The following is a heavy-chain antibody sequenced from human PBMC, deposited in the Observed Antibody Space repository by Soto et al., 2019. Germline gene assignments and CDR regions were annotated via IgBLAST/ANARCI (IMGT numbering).Heavy chain of an antibody. CDR3: ARDFADRTGVDY. Sequence: SVKVSCKASGGTFSSYAISWVRQAPGQGLEWMGGIIPIFGTANYAQKFQGRVTITADESTSTAYMELSSLRSEDTAVYYCARDFADRTGVDYWGQGTLVTVSS. V-gene: IGHV1-69*13. D-gene: IGHD3-10*01. CDR1: GGTFSSYA. CDR2: IIPIFGTA. J-gene: IGHJ4*02.